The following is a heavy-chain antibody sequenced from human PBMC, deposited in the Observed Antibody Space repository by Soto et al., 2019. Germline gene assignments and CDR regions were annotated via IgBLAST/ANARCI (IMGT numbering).Heavy chain of an antibody. D-gene: IGHD3-3*01. Sequence: QVQLQESGPGLVKPSETLSLTCTVSGGSFKSGSYSWSWIRQPPGKGLEWIGYVYHTGRTSYNPSHKSRLSISMDTSKNQFSLNLDSVTAADTAVYFCARDFAYFASGGQGTLVTVSS. V-gene: IGHV4-61*01. CDR3: ARDFAYFAS. CDR1: GGSFKSGSYS. CDR2: VYHTGRT. J-gene: IGHJ4*02.